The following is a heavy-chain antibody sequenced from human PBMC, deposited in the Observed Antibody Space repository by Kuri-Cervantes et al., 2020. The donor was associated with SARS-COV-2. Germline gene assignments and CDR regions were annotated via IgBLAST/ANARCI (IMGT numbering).Heavy chain of an antibody. Sequence: SETLSLTCAVYGGSFSGYYWSWIRQPPGKGLEWIGEINHSGSTNYNPSLKSRVTISVDTSKNQFSLKLSSVTAADTAVYYCARGIVVVVAATFGYYYYYMDVWGKGNTV. J-gene: IGHJ6*03. D-gene: IGHD2-15*01. CDR1: GGSFSGYY. CDR3: ARGIVVVVAATFGYYYYYMDV. V-gene: IGHV4-34*01. CDR2: INHSGST.